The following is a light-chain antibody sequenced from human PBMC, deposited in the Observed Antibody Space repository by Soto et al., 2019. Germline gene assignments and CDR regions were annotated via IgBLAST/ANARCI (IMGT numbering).Light chain of an antibody. J-gene: IGKJ1*01. CDR2: DAS. V-gene: IGKV1-5*01. CDR1: QSISNW. CDR3: QQYSTSSRT. Sequence: DIQMTQSPSTLPASVGDRVTITCRASQSISNWLAWYQQKPGTAPKVMIYDASSLENRVPPRFSGSGSGTEFTLTISSLQPDDFATYYCQQYSTSSRTFGQGTKVDI.